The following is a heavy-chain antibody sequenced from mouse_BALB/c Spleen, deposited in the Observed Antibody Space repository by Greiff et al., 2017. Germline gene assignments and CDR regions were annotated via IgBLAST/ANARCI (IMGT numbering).Heavy chain of an antibody. CDR1: GYTFTSYW. CDR3: ASYYYGSSLWDY. J-gene: IGHJ4*01. D-gene: IGHD1-1*01. CDR2: IDPSDSYT. Sequence: VQLQQPGAELVKPGASVKLSCKASGYTFTSYWMHWVKQRPGQGLEWIGEIDPSDSYTNYNQKFKGKATLTVDKSSSTAYMQLSSLTSEDSAVYYCASYYYGSSLWDYWGQGTSVTVSS. V-gene: IGHV1-69*02.